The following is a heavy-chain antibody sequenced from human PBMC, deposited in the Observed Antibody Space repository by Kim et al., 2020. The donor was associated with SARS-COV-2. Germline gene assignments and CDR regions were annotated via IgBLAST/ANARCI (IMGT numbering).Heavy chain of an antibody. V-gene: IGHV3-13*01. J-gene: IGHJ2*01. Sequence: VKGRFTISRENAKNSLYLQMNSLRAGDTAVYYCARVWEAASRTGDWYFDLWGRGTLVTVSS. CDR3: ARVWEAASRTGDWYFDL. D-gene: IGHD6-25*01.